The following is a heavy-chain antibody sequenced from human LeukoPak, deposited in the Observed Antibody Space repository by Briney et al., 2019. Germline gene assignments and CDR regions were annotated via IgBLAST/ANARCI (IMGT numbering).Heavy chain of an antibody. Sequence: PGGSLRLSCAVSGFTFSSYWMHWVRQSPGKGLARVSRITSDGSATDYADSVRGRFTVSRDNAKNTLFLHMDSLRVEDTAVYYCARDASPGYFDLWGRGTLVTVSS. CDR3: ARDASPGYFDL. CDR1: GFTFSSYW. V-gene: IGHV3-74*01. J-gene: IGHJ2*01. CDR2: ITSDGSAT.